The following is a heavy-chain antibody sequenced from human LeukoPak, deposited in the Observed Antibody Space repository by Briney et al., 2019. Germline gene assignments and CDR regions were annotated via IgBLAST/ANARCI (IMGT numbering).Heavy chain of an antibody. CDR2: IWYDGSNK. D-gene: IGHD3-10*01. V-gene: IGHV3-30*04. J-gene: IGHJ5*02. CDR3: AKDLNYYGSGSYLNWFDP. CDR1: GFTFSSYA. Sequence: GRSLRLSCAASGFTFSSYAMHWVRQAPGKGLEWVAVIWYDGSNKYYADSVKGRFTISRDNSKNTLYLQMNSLRAEDTAVYYCAKDLNYYGSGSYLNWFDPWGQGTLVTVSS.